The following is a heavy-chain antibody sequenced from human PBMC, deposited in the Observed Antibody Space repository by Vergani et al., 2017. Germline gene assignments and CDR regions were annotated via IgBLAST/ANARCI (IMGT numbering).Heavy chain of an antibody. CDR1: GFTSAGYA. D-gene: IGHD1-26*01. Sequence: EVQLEESGGGLVLPGRSLRLSCVASGFTSAGYAMHWVRQAPGKGLEWVSGISWNSNSIGYADSVKGRFTISRDNAKNSLYLQMNSLRAEDTAVYYCARAFIVGATNYYYYYMDVWGKGP. CDR3: ARAFIVGATNYYYYYMDV. V-gene: IGHV3-9*02. J-gene: IGHJ6*03. CDR2: ISWNSNSI.